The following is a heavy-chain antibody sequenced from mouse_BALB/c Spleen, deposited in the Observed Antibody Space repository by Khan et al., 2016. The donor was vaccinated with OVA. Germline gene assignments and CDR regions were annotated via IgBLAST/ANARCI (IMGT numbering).Heavy chain of an antibody. V-gene: IGHV3-2*02. Sequence: EVQLQESGPGLVKPSQSLSLTCTVTGYSITSGYAWTWIRQFPGNQLAWMGYISYSGVTSYPPSLKSRISITRDTSKNQFFLQLNSVTTEDTATEYCARGNYYGYYFDYWGQGTTLTVSS. CDR1: GYSITSGYA. J-gene: IGHJ2*01. D-gene: IGHD1-1*01. CDR2: ISYSGVT. CDR3: ARGNYYGYYFDY.